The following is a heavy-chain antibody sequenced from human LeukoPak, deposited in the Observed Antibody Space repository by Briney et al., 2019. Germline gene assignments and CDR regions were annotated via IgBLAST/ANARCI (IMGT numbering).Heavy chain of an antibody. CDR3: ARALTPASGWLGS. CDR1: GLTFSSYT. D-gene: IGHD6-19*01. CDR2: ISSSSSYM. Sequence: GGSLRLSCAASGLTFSSYTMTWVRQAPGKGLEWVSCISSSSSYMYYGDTLKGRFTISRDNAKNSLYLQMDDLRAEDTAMYYCARALTPASGWLGSWGQGTLVTVSS. J-gene: IGHJ5*01. V-gene: IGHV3-21*01.